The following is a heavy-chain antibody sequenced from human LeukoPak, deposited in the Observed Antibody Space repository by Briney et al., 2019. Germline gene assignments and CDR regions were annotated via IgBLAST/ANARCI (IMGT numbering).Heavy chain of an antibody. J-gene: IGHJ4*02. D-gene: IGHD3-3*01. Sequence: GASVKVSCKASGGTFSSYAISWVRQAPGQGLEWMGGIIPIFGTANYAQKFQGRVTITRDTSASTAYMELSSLRSEDTAVYYCAAGHYDFWSGYYPLDYWGQGTLVTVSS. CDR3: AAGHYDFWSGYYPLDY. V-gene: IGHV1-69*05. CDR1: GGTFSSYA. CDR2: IIPIFGTA.